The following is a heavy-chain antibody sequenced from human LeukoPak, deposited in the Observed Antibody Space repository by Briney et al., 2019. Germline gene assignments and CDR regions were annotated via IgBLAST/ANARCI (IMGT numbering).Heavy chain of an antibody. V-gene: IGHV3-48*01. Sequence: GGSLRLSCAASGFTFRDYSMNWVRQSPGKGLEWVSYISSSGSSIHYADSVKGRFTISRDNAQSSLYLQMNSLRAEDTALYYCARDEAVSPPYFYYMDVWGKGTTVTVSS. CDR1: GFTFRDYS. CDR2: ISSSGSSI. CDR3: ARDEAVSPPYFYYMDV. J-gene: IGHJ6*03.